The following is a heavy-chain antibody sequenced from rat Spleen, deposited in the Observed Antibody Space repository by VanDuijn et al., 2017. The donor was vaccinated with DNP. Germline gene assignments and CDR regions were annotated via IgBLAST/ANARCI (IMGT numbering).Heavy chain of an antibody. D-gene: IGHD1-4*01. V-gene: IGHV5S14*01. J-gene: IGHJ2*01. CDR1: GFTFSNYG. CDR2: ISFGGGDT. Sequence: EVQLVESGGGLVQPGRSLKLSCAASGFTFSNYGMAWVRQTPTKGLEWVATISFGGGDTYYRDSVKGRFTISRDNAKSTLYLQMDSLRSEDTATYYCAGRPPPTRGPFDYWGQGVMVTVSS. CDR3: AGRPPPTRGPFDY.